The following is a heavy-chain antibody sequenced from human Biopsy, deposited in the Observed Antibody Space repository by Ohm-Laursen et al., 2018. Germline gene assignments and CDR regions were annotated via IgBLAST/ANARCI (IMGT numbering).Heavy chain of an antibody. CDR1: DGSISNIINY. V-gene: IGHV4-39*01. J-gene: IGHJ4*02. Sequence: SDTLSLTCTVTDGSISNIINYWGWIRQPLGKGLEWLGSIYHTGVTDYTPSLKSRVTISVDTPNNHSSLKLSSLTAADTAVYYCARHSFGSGRDFWGQGTLVTVSS. CDR2: IYHTGVT. CDR3: ARHSFGSGRDF. D-gene: IGHD3-10*01.